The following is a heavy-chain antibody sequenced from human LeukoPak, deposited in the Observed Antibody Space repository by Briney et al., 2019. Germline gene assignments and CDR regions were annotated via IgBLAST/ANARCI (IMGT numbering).Heavy chain of an antibody. D-gene: IGHD1-26*01. J-gene: IGHJ4*02. CDR3: ASSPSGSYYQFDY. CDR1: GYTFTSYD. V-gene: IGHV1-8*01. Sequence: ASVKVSCKASGYTFTSYDINWGRQATGQGLEWRGWMNPNSGNTGYAQKFQGRVTMTRNTSISTAYMELSSLRSEDTAVYYCASSPSGSYYQFDYWGQGTLVTVSS. CDR2: MNPNSGNT.